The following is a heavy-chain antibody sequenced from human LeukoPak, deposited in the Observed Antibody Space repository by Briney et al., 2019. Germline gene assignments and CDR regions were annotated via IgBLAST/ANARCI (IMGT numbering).Heavy chain of an antibody. CDR2: VYSTGST. CDR1: GGSISNNY. V-gene: IGHV4-59*01. CDR3: ARAPQATLDFDY. J-gene: IGHJ4*02. Sequence: PSETLSLTCNVSGGSISNNYWTWIRQPPGKGLEWIGYVYSTGSTNYNPSLKSRVTISVDTSKNQFSLKLSSVTAADTAVYYCARAPQATLDFDYWGQGTLVTVSS.